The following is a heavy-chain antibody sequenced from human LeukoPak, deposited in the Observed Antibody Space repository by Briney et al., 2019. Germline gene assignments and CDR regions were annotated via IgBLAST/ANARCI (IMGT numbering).Heavy chain of an antibody. CDR1: GYTLTELS. V-gene: IGHV1-24*01. CDR2: FDPEDGET. CDR3: ARRVLATGTTSPFDY. D-gene: IGHD1-7*01. Sequence: ASVKVSCKVSGYTLTELSMHWVRQAPGKGLEWMGGFDPEDGETIYAQKFQGRVTMTEDTSTDTAYMELSSLRSEDTAVYYCARRVLATGTTSPFDYWGQGTLVTVSS. J-gene: IGHJ4*02.